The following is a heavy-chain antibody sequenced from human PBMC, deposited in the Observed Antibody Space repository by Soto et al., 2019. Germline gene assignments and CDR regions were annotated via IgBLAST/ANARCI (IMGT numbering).Heavy chain of an antibody. J-gene: IGHJ3*02. CDR3: ARHIATRGPVDPAQPNYDYIWGSYRREVGDAFDI. Sequence: SETLSLTCTVSGGSISSYYWSWIRQPPGKGLEWIGYIYYSGSTNYNPSLKSRVTISVDTSKNQFSLKLSSVTAADTAVYYCARHIATRGPVDPAQPNYDYIWGSYRREVGDAFDIWGQGTMVTVSS. D-gene: IGHD3-16*02. CDR2: IYYSGST. V-gene: IGHV4-59*08. CDR1: GGSISSYY.